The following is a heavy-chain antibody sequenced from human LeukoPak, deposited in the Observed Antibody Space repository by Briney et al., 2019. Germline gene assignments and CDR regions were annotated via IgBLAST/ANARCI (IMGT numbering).Heavy chain of an antibody. V-gene: IGHV3-23*01. Sequence: PGGSLRLSCAASGFTFGNYAMSWVRQAPGKGLEWVSGITGDTYYADSVKGRFTISRDDSKNTLYLQMNSLRAEDTAIFYCAKTRGYSNSWFDYWGQGTLVTVSS. D-gene: IGHD6-13*01. J-gene: IGHJ4*02. CDR2: ITGDT. CDR1: GFTFGNYA. CDR3: AKTRGYSNSWFDY.